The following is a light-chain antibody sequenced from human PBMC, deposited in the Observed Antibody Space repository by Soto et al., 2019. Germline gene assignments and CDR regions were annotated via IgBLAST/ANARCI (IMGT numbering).Light chain of an antibody. J-gene: IGKJ4*01. CDR2: DAS. CDR1: ARVSSY. CDR3: QQRSNWPGST. V-gene: IGKV3-11*01. Sequence: ESVLTQAAAALSLSPAERATLYCRASARVSSYLAWDQRKPGQAPRLLIYDASNRATGIPARFSGSGSGTDFTLTISSLEPEDFAVYYCQQRSNWPGSTFGGGTKVDIK.